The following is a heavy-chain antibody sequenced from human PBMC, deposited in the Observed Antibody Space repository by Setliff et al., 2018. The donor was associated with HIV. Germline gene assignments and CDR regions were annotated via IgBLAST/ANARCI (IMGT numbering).Heavy chain of an antibody. J-gene: IGHJ6*03. CDR3: ASAYDYYMDV. V-gene: IGHV1-18*01. CDR2: ISGYNGNT. Sequence: ASVKVSCKASVHTFASYGIGWVRQAPGQGLEWMGWISGYNGNTNYAQKFQGRVTITADKSTSTAYMELSSLKSEDTAIYYCASAYDYYMDVWGKGTTVTVSS. CDR1: VHTFASYG.